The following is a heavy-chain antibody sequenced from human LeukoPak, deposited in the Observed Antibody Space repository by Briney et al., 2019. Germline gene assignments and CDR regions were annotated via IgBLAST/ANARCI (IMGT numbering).Heavy chain of an antibody. CDR3: ARDSDYSNYRDAFDI. Sequence: SETLSLTCTVSGGSISSGGYYWSWIRQPPGKGLEWIGYIFHSGSTYYNPSLKSRVTISIDRSKNQFSLRLSSVTAADTAMYYCARDSDYSNYRDAFDIWGQGTMVTVSS. J-gene: IGHJ3*02. D-gene: IGHD4-11*01. V-gene: IGHV4-30-2*01. CDR1: GGSISSGGYY. CDR2: IFHSGST.